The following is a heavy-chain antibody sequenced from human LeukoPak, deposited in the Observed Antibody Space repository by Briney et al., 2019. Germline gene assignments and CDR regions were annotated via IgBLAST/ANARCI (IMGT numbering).Heavy chain of an antibody. CDR3: ARGALRFSPFDP. V-gene: IGHV1-69*01. CDR2: IIPIFGTA. D-gene: IGHD3-3*01. Sequence: SAKVSCKASGGTFSSYAISWVRQAPGQGLEWMGGIIPIFGTANYAQKFQGRVTITADESTSTAYMELSSLRSEDTAVYYCARGALRFSPFDPWGQGTLVTVSS. J-gene: IGHJ5*02. CDR1: GGTFSSYA.